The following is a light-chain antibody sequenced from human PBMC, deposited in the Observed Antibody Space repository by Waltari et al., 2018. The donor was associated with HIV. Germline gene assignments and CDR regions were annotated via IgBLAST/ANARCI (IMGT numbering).Light chain of an antibody. V-gene: IGKV1-5*03. J-gene: IGKJ2*03. CDR2: KAS. CDR1: QSISSW. CDR3: QQYTSYCS. Sequence: DIQMTQSPSTLSASLGDRVTITCRASQSISSWLAWYQQKPGKAPKLLIYKASSLESGVPSRFSGSGSGTEFTLTISSLQPDDFATYYCQQYTSYCSFGQGTKLEIK.